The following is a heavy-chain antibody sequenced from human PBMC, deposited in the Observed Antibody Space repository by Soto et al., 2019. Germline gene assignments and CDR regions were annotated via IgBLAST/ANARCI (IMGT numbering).Heavy chain of an antibody. J-gene: IGHJ6*02. V-gene: IGHV1-69*01. Sequence: QVQLAQSGAEVKKPGSSVRVSCQTSRGTFNTSPISWMRQAPGQGLEWLGDILPVFGMVNYAQQFQDRLNYTPEDSTTSVCMEVRSPTTADTDVYFCASPHLSGRHYAFRSPPPASLYHYGVGVWGQGTTVIVFS. CDR3: ASPHLSGRHYAFRSPPPASLYHYGVGV. CDR2: ILPVFGMV. D-gene: IGHD3-3*01. CDR1: RGTFNTSP.